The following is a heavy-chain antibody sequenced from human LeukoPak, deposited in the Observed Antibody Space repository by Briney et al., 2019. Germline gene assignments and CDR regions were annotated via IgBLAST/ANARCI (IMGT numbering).Heavy chain of an antibody. D-gene: IGHD3-16*01. J-gene: IGHJ3*02. CDR3: ATSSVWGGAFNI. Sequence: PGGSLRLSCAASGFTFSIYWMYWVRQAPGKGLMWVSRCDSDGSGTTYVDSVKGRFTVYRDNAKSTLYLQMSSLRAEDTAVYYCATSSVWGGAFNIWGQGTMVTVSS. CDR2: CDSDGSGT. V-gene: IGHV3-74*01. CDR1: GFTFSIYW.